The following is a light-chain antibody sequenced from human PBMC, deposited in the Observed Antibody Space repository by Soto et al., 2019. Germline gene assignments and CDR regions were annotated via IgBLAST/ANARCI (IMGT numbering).Light chain of an antibody. Sequence: DIPMTQSPCTPSASVGDRVTITFRASQSISVWLAWYQQKAGKAPNLLIYKASRLESGVPSRFSGSGSETEFTLTISSLQPDDFATYYCQHYNSYSEAFGQGTKVDIK. V-gene: IGKV1-5*03. J-gene: IGKJ1*01. CDR3: QHYNSYSEA. CDR2: KAS. CDR1: QSISVW.